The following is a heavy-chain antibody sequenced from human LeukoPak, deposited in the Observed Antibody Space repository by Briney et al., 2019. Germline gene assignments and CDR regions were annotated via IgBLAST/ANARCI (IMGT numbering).Heavy chain of an antibody. CDR1: GFTFSSYG. CDR3: ARAQAAAAHDAFDI. J-gene: IGHJ3*02. D-gene: IGHD6-13*01. CDR2: IWYDGSNK. Sequence: PGGSLRLSCAASGFTFSSYGMHWVRQAPGKGLEWVAVIWYDGSNKYYADSVKGRFTISRDNSKNTLYLQMNSLRAEDTAVYYCARAQAAAAHDAFDIWGQGTMVTVSS. V-gene: IGHV3-33*01.